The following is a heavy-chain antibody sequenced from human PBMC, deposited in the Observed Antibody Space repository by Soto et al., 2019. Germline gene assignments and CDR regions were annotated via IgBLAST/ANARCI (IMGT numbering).Heavy chain of an antibody. CDR1: GYTFTGSY. Sequence: ASVKVSCKASGYTFTGSYMHWVRQAPGQGLEWMGWINPNSGGTNYAQKFQGRGTMTRDTSISTAYMELSRLRSDDTAVYYCARMGYYDSSGYPNAFDIWGQGTMVTDSS. CDR3: ARMGYYDSSGYPNAFDI. D-gene: IGHD3-22*01. CDR2: INPNSGGT. J-gene: IGHJ3*02. V-gene: IGHV1-2*02.